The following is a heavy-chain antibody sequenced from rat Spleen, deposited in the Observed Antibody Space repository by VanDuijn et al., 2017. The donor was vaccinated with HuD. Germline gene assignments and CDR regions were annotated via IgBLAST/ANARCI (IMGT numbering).Heavy chain of an antibody. CDR2: ITNTGGST. D-gene: IGHD1-11*01. CDR3: TREDGGSGFDY. V-gene: IGHV5-31*01. CDR1: GXXXNNXX. J-gene: IGHJ3*01. Sequence: EVQLVESGGGLVQPGXXLKLSXXXSGXXXNNXXXTXXXQAPGKGLEWVASITNTGGSTYYPDSVKGRFTISRDNAKSTLNLQRNSLRSEDTATYYCTREDGGSGFDYWGQGILVTVSS.